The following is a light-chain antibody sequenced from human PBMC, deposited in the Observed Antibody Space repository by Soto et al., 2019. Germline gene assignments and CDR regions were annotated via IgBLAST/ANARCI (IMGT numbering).Light chain of an antibody. CDR3: SSYTSTSTLV. CDR2: EVS. V-gene: IGLV2-14*01. Sequence: QSALTQPASVSGSPEQSITISCTGTSSDVGGYNYVSWYQHHPGKAPKLMIYEVSNRPSGVSNRFSGSKSGNTASLTISGLQAEDEADYSCSSYTSTSTLVFGGGTKVTVL. J-gene: IGLJ2*01. CDR1: SSDVGGYNY.